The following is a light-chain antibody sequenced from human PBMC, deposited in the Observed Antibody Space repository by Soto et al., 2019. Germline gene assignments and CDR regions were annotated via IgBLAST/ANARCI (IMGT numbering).Light chain of an antibody. CDR2: KAS. J-gene: IGKJ1*01. V-gene: IGKV1-5*03. CDR3: QQYSSFPLT. CDR1: QSISTW. Sequence: DVQMTQSPATLSASVGDRVTITCLASQSISTWLARYQQKPGKAPKFLIYKASNLESGVPSRFSGSGSGTEFTLTISGLQPDDFATYYCQQYSSFPLTFGQGTKVEIK.